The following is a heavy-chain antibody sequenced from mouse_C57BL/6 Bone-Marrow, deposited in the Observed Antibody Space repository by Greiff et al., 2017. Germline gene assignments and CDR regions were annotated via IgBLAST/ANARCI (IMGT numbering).Heavy chain of an antibody. J-gene: IGHJ2*01. V-gene: IGHV5-4*01. CDR3: ARDDVSFDY. CDR1: GFTFSSYA. CDR2: ISDGGSYT. Sequence: EVMLVESGGGLVKPGGSLTLSCAASGFTFSSYAMSWVRQTPEKRLEWVATISDGGSYTYYPDNVKGRFTISRDNAKNNLYLQMSHLKSEDTAMYYCARDDVSFDYWGQGTTLTVSS. D-gene: IGHD2-3*01.